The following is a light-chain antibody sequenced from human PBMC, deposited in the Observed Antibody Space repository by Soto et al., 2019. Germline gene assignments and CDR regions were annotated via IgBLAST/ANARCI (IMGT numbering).Light chain of an antibody. Sequence: QSAVTQPLCVSWSPGHSVAIACTGTGNDVGAYNYVSWYQQHPGRPPKLMIYDVARWPSGVPDRFSGSKSGNTASLTISGLQAEDEADYFCCSYAGGSNYLFGTGTKVTVL. CDR1: GNDVGAYNY. V-gene: IGLV2-11*01. J-gene: IGLJ1*01. CDR2: DVA. CDR3: CSYAGGSNYL.